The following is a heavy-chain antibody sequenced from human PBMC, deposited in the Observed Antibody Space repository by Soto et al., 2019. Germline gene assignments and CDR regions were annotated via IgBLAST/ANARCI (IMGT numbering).Heavy chain of an antibody. CDR2: ISAYNGNT. V-gene: IGHV1-18*01. J-gene: IGHJ4*02. CDR3: ARPLWYDSSGYYDY. CDR1: GYTFTSYG. D-gene: IGHD3-22*01. Sequence: GASVKVSCKASGYTFTSYGISWVRQAPGRGLEWMGWISAYNGNTNYAQKLQGRVTMTTDTSTSTAYMELRSLRSDDTAVYYCARPLWYDSSGYYDYWGQGTLVTVSS.